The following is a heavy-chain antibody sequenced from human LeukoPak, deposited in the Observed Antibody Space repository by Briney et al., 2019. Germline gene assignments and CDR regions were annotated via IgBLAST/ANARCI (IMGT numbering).Heavy chain of an antibody. D-gene: IGHD1-26*01. CDR3: ARDRWLLHDY. CDR1: GFTFSTYE. J-gene: IGHJ4*02. CDR2: ISSSGSTI. V-gene: IGHV3-48*03. Sequence: PGRSLRPSCAASGFTFSTYEMNWVRQAPGKGMEWVSYISSSGSTIYYADSVKGRFTISRDNAKNSLYLQMNSLRVEDTAVYYCARDRWLLHDYWGQGTLVTVSS.